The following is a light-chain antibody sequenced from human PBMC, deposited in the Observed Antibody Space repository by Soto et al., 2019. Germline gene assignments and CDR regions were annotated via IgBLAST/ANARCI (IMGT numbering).Light chain of an antibody. V-gene: IGKV3-11*01. Sequence: EIVLTQSPATLSLSPGERATLSCRASQSVSSYLAWYQQKPGQAPRLLIYDASNRATGIPARFSGSGSGTYFTLTSSSLEPEDFAVYYCQQRSNWPPFTFGGGTKVEIK. CDR2: DAS. CDR1: QSVSSY. CDR3: QQRSNWPPFT. J-gene: IGKJ4*01.